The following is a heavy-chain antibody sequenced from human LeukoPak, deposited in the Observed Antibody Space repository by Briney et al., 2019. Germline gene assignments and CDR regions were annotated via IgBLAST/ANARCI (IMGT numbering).Heavy chain of an antibody. CDR1: GFTFSSHG. CDR3: ASEGLSGSYLEY. D-gene: IGHD1-26*01. J-gene: IGHJ4*02. Sequence: GGSLRLSCTGSGFTFSSHGMNWVRHAPGKGLEWISYIKSTGDITYYADSVKGRFTVSRDNAKNSLYLQMNSLRAEDTAVYYCASEGLSGSYLEYWGQGTLVTVSS. CDR2: IKSTGDIT. V-gene: IGHV3-48*01.